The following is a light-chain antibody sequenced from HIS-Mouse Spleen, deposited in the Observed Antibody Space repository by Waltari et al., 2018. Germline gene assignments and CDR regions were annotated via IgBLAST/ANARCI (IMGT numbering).Light chain of an antibody. Sequence: QSALTQLPSVSGSPGQSVTISCTGTSSDVGSYNRVPWYQQPPGTAPKLMIYEVSNRPSGVPDRFSGSKSGNTASLTISGLQAEDEADYYCSSYTSSSTLVFGGGTKLTVL. CDR2: EVS. CDR3: SSYTSSSTLV. J-gene: IGLJ2*01. CDR1: SSDVGSYNR. V-gene: IGLV2-18*02.